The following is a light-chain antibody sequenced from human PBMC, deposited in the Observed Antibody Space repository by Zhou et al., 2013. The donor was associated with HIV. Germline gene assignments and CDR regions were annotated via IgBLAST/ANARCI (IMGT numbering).Light chain of an antibody. Sequence: QSALTQPASVSGSPGQSITISCAGARTNIGSYNLVSWYQQYPGKAPTLIIYEVNKRPSGISDRFSGSKSGNTASLTISGLQPEDEADYYCCSFAGTTRSYIFGSGTEVTV. J-gene: IGLJ1*01. CDR2: EVN. V-gene: IGLV2-23*02. CDR3: CSFAGTTRSYI. CDR1: RTNIGSYNL.